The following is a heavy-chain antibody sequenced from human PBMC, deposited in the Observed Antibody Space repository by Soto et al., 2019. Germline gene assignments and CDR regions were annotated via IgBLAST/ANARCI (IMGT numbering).Heavy chain of an antibody. CDR1: GGSISSDNYY. Sequence: PSETLSLTCAVSGGSISSDNYYWAWIRQPPGKGLEWIGNIFYSGSTHYSPSLKSRVTISVDTSKNQFSLRLSSVTAADTAVYYCARLIYGLEAFDIWGQGTMVTVSS. CDR3: ARLIYGLEAFDI. V-gene: IGHV4-39*01. J-gene: IGHJ3*02. D-gene: IGHD3-10*01. CDR2: IFYSGST.